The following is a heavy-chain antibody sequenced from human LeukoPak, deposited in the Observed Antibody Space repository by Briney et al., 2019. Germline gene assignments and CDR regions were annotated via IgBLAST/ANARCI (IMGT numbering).Heavy chain of an antibody. CDR3: ARTKRITGTTGWFDP. D-gene: IGHD1-7*01. CDR1: GGSISSYY. J-gene: IGHJ5*02. V-gene: IGHV4-4*07. Sequence: PSETLSLPCTVSGGSISSYYWSWIRQPAGKGLEWIGRIYTSGSTNYNPSLKSRVTMSVDTSKNQFSLKLSSVTAADTAVYYCARTKRITGTTGWFDPWGQGTLVTVSS. CDR2: IYTSGST.